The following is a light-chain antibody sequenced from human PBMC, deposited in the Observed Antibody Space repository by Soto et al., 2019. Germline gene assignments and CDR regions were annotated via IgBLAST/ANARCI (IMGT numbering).Light chain of an antibody. J-gene: IGKJ1*01. V-gene: IGKV1-17*01. CDR1: QGIRND. CDR2: AAA. Sequence: DSQMTQPAYSLSSSVGDIVTITCRASQGIRNDLGRYQQKPGKAPKRLIYAAASLQSGVPSRFSGIGSGTEFTLTISSLQPEDFATFYCRQNNSYSRTFGQGTKVVI. CDR3: RQNNSYSRT.